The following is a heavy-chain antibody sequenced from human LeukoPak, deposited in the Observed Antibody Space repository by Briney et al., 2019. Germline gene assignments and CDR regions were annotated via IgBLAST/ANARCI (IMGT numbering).Heavy chain of an antibody. Sequence: GGSLRLSCAASGFIFSTYSMNWVRQAPGKGLEWVSSISSSSSYIYYADSVKGRFTISRDNAKNSLYLQMNSLRADDTAVYYCAKDWNGSGAYGGTIDVWGLGTMVTVSS. D-gene: IGHD6-19*01. J-gene: IGHJ3*01. V-gene: IGHV3-21*04. CDR3: AKDWNGSGAYGGTIDV. CDR2: ISSSSSYI. CDR1: GFIFSTYS.